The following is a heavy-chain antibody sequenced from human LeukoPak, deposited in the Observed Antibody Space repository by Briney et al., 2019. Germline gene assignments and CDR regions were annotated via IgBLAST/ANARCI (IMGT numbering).Heavy chain of an antibody. J-gene: IGHJ3*02. V-gene: IGHV3-53*01. CDR2: VYMAGST. Sequence: GGSLRLSCELSGFTVTDYYMSWVRQAPGKGLEWVSVVYMAGSTYYAHSVRGRFTVSRDTSKNTVYLQMNSLRVEDTAVYYCARNSDILTESYGAFDMWGQGTMVTVSS. CDR3: ARNSDILTESYGAFDM. CDR1: GFTVTDYY. D-gene: IGHD3-9*01.